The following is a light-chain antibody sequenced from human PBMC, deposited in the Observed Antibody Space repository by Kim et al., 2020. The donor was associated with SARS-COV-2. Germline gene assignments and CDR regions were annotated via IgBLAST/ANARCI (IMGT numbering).Light chain of an antibody. CDR3: MQALQTPWT. J-gene: IGKJ1*01. CDR1: QSLLHSNGYNY. CDR2: LGS. Sequence: DIVMTQSPPSLPVTPGELASISCRSSQSLLHSNGYNYLDWYLQKPGQSPQLLIYLGSNRASGVPDRFSGSGSGTDFTLKISRVEAGDVGVYYCMQALQTPWTFGKGNKVDIK. V-gene: IGKV2-28*01.